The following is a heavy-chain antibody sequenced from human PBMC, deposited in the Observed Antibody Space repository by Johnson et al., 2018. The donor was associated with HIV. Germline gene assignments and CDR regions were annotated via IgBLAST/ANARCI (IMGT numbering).Heavy chain of an antibody. J-gene: IGHJ3*02. CDR2: ISYDGSNK. CDR3: ATAARLFDAFDI. CDR1: GFTFSTYA. Sequence: QVQLVESGGGLVQPGRSLRLSCAASGFTFSTYALHWVRQAPGKGLEWVAVISYDGSNKYYADSVKGRFTISRDNSKNTLYLQMNSLRAEDTAVYYCATAARLFDAFDIWGQGTMVTVSS. D-gene: IGHD6-6*01. V-gene: IGHV3-30*04.